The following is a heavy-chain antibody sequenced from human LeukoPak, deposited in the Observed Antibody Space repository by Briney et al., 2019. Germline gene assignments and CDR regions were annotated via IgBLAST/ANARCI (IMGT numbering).Heavy chain of an antibody. Sequence: SVKVSCKASGGTFSSYAISWVRQAPGQGLEWMGGIIPIFGTANYAQKFQGRVTITADESTSTAYMELSSLRSEDTAVYYCARDRYYYGSGSYQSYNYWGQGTLVTVSS. V-gene: IGHV1-69*13. CDR1: GGTFSSYA. D-gene: IGHD3-10*01. J-gene: IGHJ4*02. CDR3: ARDRYYYGSGSYQSYNY. CDR2: IIPIFGTA.